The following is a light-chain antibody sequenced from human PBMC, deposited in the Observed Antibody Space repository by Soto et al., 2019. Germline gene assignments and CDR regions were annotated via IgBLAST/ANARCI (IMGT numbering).Light chain of an antibody. CDR3: QQYNNWPWT. Sequence: EVVMTQSPATLSVSPVERATLSCRASESVSSNLAWYQQRPGQAPRLVIYGASTRATGIPARFSGGGSGTEFTLTISSLQSEDFAVYYCQQYNNWPWTFGQGTKVDIK. CDR2: GAS. CDR1: ESVSSN. V-gene: IGKV3-15*01. J-gene: IGKJ1*01.